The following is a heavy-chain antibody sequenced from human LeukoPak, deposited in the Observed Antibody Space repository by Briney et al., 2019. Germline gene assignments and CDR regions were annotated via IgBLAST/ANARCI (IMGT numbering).Heavy chain of an antibody. CDR3: ARDAPVVRGVIIAFDY. Sequence: ATVKISCKVSGYAFTDYYMHWVQQAPGKGLEWMGLVDPEDGETIYAEKFQGRVTITADTSTDTAYMELSSLRSEDTAVYYCARDAPVVRGVIIAFDYWGQGTLVTVSS. D-gene: IGHD3-10*01. CDR2: VDPEDGET. J-gene: IGHJ4*02. CDR1: GYAFTDYY. V-gene: IGHV1-69-2*01.